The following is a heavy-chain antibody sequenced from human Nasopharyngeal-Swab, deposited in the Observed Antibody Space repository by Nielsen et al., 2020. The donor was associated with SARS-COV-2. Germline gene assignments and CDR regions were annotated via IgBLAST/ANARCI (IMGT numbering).Heavy chain of an antibody. J-gene: IGHJ2*01. Sequence: WVRQAPGQGLEWMGRIASYSGDTVYTRKFQGRVTMTRDRSINTAYMELSSLRSDDTAVYYCARDVLRAYDLNIDLWGRGTPVTVSS. D-gene: IGHD3-3*01. V-gene: IGHV1-2*06. CDR2: IASYSGDT. CDR3: ARDVLRAYDLNIDL.